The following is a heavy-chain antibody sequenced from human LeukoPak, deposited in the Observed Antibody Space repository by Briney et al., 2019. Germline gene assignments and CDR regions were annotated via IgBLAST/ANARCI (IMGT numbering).Heavy chain of an antibody. Sequence: ASVNVSCQASGYTFTGYYMHWVRQAPGQGLEWMGWINPNSGVTNYAQNFQGRVTMTRDTSISTAYMELSRLRSDDTAVYYCARDFDDPIAHYDYWGQGTLVTVSS. D-gene: IGHD6-13*01. V-gene: IGHV1-2*02. J-gene: IGHJ4*02. CDR3: ARDFDDPIAHYDY. CDR2: INPNSGVT. CDR1: GYTFTGYY.